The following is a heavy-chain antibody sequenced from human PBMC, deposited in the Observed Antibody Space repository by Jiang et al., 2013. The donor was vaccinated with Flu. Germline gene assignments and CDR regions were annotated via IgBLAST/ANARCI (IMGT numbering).Heavy chain of an antibody. J-gene: IGHJ4*02. CDR1: GGSTSSYY. Sequence: GLVKPSGTLSLTCTVSGGSTSSYYWNWIRQPPGKGLEWIGFIHDSGSTKYNPSLKSRVTMSLDTSKNHLSLRLNSVTAADTAVYYCARKGHDSSGYWIFDSWGQGTLVTVSS. D-gene: IGHD3-22*01. CDR2: IHDSGST. V-gene: IGHV4-59*01. CDR3: ARKGHDSSGYWIFDS.